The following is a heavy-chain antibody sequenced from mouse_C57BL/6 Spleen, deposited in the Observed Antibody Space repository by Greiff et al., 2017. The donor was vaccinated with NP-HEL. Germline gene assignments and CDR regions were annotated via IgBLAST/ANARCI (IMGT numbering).Heavy chain of an antibody. CDR3: ARVGAKSFNWDGFAY. CDR2: ISDGGSYT. CDR1: GFTFSSYA. J-gene: IGHJ3*01. V-gene: IGHV5-4*01. D-gene: IGHD4-1*01. Sequence: DVQLVESGGGLVKPGGSLKLSCAASGFTFSSYAMSWVRQTPEKRLEWVATISDGGSYTYYPDNVKGRFTISRDNAKNNLYLQMSHLKSEDTAMYYCARVGAKSFNWDGFAYWGQGTLVTVSA.